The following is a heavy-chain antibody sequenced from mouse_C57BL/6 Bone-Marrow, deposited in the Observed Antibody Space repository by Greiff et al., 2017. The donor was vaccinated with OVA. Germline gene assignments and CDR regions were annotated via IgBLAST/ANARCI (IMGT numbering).Heavy chain of an antibody. V-gene: IGHV7-3*01. CDR3: ARYKGRVAVDYFDY. J-gene: IGHJ2*01. Sequence: EVKVVESGGGLVRPGDSLSLSCAASGFTFTNYYMSWVRQPPGKALEWLAFIRNKPNGSTTEYSASVKGRFTISRDNSQSILYLQMNALRAEDSATYYCARYKGRVAVDYFDYWGQGTALTVSS. D-gene: IGHD1-1*01. CDR2: IRNKPNGSTT. CDR1: GFTFTNYY.